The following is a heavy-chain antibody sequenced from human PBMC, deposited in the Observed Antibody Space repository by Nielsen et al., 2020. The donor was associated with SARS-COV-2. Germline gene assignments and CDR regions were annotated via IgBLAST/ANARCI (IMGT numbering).Heavy chain of an antibody. CDR2: INQAGSEK. V-gene: IGHV3-7*01. D-gene: IGHD2-8*01. J-gene: IGHJ6*02. CDR3: AKDREWYYYGMDV. Sequence: GESLKISCAASGFTFSSYWMSWVRQAPGKGLEWVANINQAGSEKYYVDSVKGRFTISRDNAKNSLFLQMNSLRAEDTAVYYCAKDREWYYYGMDVWGQGTTVTVSS. CDR1: GFTFSSYW.